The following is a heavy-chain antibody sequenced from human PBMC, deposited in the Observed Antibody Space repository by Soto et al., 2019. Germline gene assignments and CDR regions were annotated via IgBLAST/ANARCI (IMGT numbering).Heavy chain of an antibody. CDR2: IIPIFGTA. Sequence: SVKVSCKASGGTFSSYAISWVRQAPGQGLEWMGGIIPIFGTANYAQKFQGRVTITADKSTSTAYTELSSLRSEDTAVYYCAREWAEDYDFWSGYYLVWGQGTTVTVSS. D-gene: IGHD3-3*01. CDR3: AREWAEDYDFWSGYYLV. CDR1: GGTFSSYA. J-gene: IGHJ6*02. V-gene: IGHV1-69*06.